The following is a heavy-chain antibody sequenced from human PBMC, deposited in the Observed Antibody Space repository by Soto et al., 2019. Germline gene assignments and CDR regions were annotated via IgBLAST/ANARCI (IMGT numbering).Heavy chain of an antibody. CDR3: AKAKNDYNWDNRPPFDY. CDR1: GFTLRNYA. Sequence: PVGSLRLSFEASGFTLRNYAMTWVRQAPGKGLEWVSLISANDVGTYYAESVKTRFTISTDQSRNTVYLQMDSLRADDTAIYYCAKAKNDYNWDNRPPFDYWGQGTLVTVSS. CDR2: ISANDVGT. V-gene: IGHV3-23*01. J-gene: IGHJ4*02. D-gene: IGHD1-20*01.